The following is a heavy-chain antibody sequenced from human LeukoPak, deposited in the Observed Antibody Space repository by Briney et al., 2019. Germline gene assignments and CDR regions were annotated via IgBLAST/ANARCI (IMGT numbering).Heavy chain of an antibody. V-gene: IGHV3-23*01. CDR3: AKDQRCSGGSCYSYFDY. D-gene: IGHD2-15*01. CDR1: GFTFSSYA. Sequence: GESLTLSCAASGFTFSSYAMSWIRQAPGKGLELVSAISGSGGSTYYADSVKGRFTISRDNSKTPLYLKMNSLRAEDTAVYYCAKDQRCSGGSCYSYFDYWGQGTLVTVSS. CDR2: ISGSGGST. J-gene: IGHJ4*02.